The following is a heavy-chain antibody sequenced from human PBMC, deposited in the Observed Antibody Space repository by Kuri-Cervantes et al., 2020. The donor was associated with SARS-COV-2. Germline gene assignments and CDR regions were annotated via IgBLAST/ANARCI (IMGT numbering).Heavy chain of an antibody. CDR3: ARDLLDDLVVKSARRNYYYAMDV. V-gene: IGHV1-2*04. D-gene: IGHD2-2*01. CDR2: INSNSGGT. J-gene: IGHJ6*02. CDR1: GYTFTVYY. Sequence: ASVNVSCKASGYTFTVYYIHWVRQAPGQGLEWMGWINSNSGGTNSAQEFQGWVTMTRDTSISKVYMELSRLRSHDTAVYFCARDLLDDLVVKSARRNYYYAMDVWGQGTTVTVSS.